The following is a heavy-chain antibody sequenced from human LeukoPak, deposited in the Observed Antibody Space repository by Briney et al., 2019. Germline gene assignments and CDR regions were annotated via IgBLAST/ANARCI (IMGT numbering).Heavy chain of an antibody. CDR2: ISGSGGST. Sequence: GGSLRLSCAASGFTFSSYGMSWVRQAPGKGLEWVSAISGSGGSTYYADSVKGRFTISRDNSKNTLYLQMNSLRAEDTAVYYCAKVHMGYSYGYYFDYWGQGTLVTVSS. J-gene: IGHJ4*02. D-gene: IGHD5-18*01. V-gene: IGHV3-23*01. CDR1: GFTFSSYG. CDR3: AKVHMGYSYGYYFDY.